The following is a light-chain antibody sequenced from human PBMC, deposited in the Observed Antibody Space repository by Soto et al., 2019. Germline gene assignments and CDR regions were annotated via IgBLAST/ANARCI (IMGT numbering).Light chain of an antibody. V-gene: IGLV2-14*01. CDR3: SSYTSSSTAV. CDR1: SSDVGGYNY. J-gene: IGLJ1*01. CDR2: EVS. Sequence: QSALTQPASVSGSPGQSITISCTGTSSDVGGYNYVSWYQQYPGKAPKLMIYEVSNRPSGVSNRFSGSKSDNTASLTISGLQAEDEADYYCSSYTSSSTAVFGTGTKLTVL.